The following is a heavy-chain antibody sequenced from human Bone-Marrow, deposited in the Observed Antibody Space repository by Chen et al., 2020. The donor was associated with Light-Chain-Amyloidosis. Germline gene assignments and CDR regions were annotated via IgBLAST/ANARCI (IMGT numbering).Heavy chain of an antibody. J-gene: IGHJ6*03. Sequence: EVQLVESVGGLINPGWSLRLSCAASGFTFNNAWMSWVRQAPGKGLEWVGRIKSKTDGETTDYAAPVKGRFTISRDDSTDTLYLQMDSLKTEDTAVYYCATGTPGGYYQYYYMDVWGQGTTVIVSS. D-gene: IGHD2-8*02. CDR1: GFTFNNAW. CDR2: IKSKTDGETT. V-gene: IGHV3-15*01. CDR3: ATGTPGGYYQYYYMDV.